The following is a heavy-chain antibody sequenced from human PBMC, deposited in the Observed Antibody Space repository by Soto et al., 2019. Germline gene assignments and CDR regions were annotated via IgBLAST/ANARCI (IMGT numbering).Heavy chain of an antibody. Sequence: GASVKVSFKASGGTFSSYTISWVRQAPGQGLEWMGRIIPILGIANYAQKFQGRVTITADRSTSTAYMELSSLRSEDTAVYYCASGLWFGEFAYYYMDVWGKGTTVTVSS. V-gene: IGHV1-69*02. CDR1: GGTFSSYT. J-gene: IGHJ6*03. CDR3: ASGLWFGEFAYYYMDV. D-gene: IGHD3-10*01. CDR2: IIPILGIA.